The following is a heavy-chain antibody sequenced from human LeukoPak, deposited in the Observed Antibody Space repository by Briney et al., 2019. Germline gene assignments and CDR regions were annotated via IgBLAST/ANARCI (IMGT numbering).Heavy chain of an antibody. V-gene: IGHV4-30-2*02. CDR2: IYHSGST. CDR1: GGSISSGGYY. CDR3: ARDALTAAPYGMDV. Sequence: SETLSLTCTVSGGSISSGGYYWSWIRQPPGKGLEWIGYIYHSGSTYYNPSLKSRVTISVDTSKNQFSLKLSSVTAADTAVYYCARDALTAAPYGMDVWGQGTTVTVSS. D-gene: IGHD2-2*01. J-gene: IGHJ6*02.